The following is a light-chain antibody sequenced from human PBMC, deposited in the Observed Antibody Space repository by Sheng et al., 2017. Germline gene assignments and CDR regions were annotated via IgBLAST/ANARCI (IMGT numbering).Light chain of an antibody. CDR1: QSVNTY. CDR3: QQRNSWPLT. J-gene: IGKJ4*01. Sequence: EIVLAQSPATLSLSPGERATLSCTASQSVNTYLAWYQQKPGQAPRLLIYDASKRATDVPARFSGSGSGTDFTLTISSLEPEDFGVYYCQQRNSWPLTFGGGTKVEI. V-gene: IGKV3-11*01. CDR2: DAS.